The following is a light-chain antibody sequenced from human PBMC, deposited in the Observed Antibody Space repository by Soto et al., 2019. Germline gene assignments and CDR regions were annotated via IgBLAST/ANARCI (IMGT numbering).Light chain of an antibody. CDR2: GAS. Sequence: ESVLTQAPGTLSLSPGERATLSCRASQSVRSGSLAWYQQEPGQAPRLLIYGASNRATGIPDRFSGSGSGTDFSLTISRLEPEDSAVYYCQQYGSSPLTFGGGTKVDIK. CDR3: QQYGSSPLT. J-gene: IGKJ4*01. CDR1: QSVRSGS. V-gene: IGKV3-20*01.